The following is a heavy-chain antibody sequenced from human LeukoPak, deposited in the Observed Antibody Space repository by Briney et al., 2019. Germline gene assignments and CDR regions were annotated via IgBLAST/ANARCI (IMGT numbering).Heavy chain of an antibody. CDR2: IYSGGST. D-gene: IGHD5-18*01. CDR1: GFTVSSNY. V-gene: IGHV3-53*01. Sequence: GGSLRLSCAASGFTVSSNYMSWVRQAPGKGLEWVSVIYSGGSTYYADSVKGRFTISRDNSKNTLYLQMNSLRAEDTAVYYCARVRSVWGYSYGSLYFDYWGQGTLVTVSS. J-gene: IGHJ4*02. CDR3: ARVRSVWGYSYGSLYFDY.